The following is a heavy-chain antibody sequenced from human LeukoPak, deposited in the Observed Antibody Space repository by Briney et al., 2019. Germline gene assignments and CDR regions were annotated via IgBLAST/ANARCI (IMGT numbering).Heavy chain of an antibody. D-gene: IGHD3-16*02. CDR1: GFTFSSYA. V-gene: IGHV3-23*01. J-gene: IGHJ4*02. CDR2: ISGSGGST. CDR3: AKAAIMITFGGVIAEYYFDY. Sequence: GASLTLSCAASGFTFSSYAMSWVRQAPGKGLEWFSAISGSGGSTYYADSVKRRFTISRDNTNNTLYLQMNSLRAEDTAVYYCAKAAIMITFGGVIAEYYFDYWGQGTLVTVSS.